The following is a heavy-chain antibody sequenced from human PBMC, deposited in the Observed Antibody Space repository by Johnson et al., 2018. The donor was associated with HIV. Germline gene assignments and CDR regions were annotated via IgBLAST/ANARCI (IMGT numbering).Heavy chain of an antibody. V-gene: IGHV3-7*05. J-gene: IGHJ3*02. CDR2: INPARSEN. CDR3: ANSLLLDAFNI. D-gene: IGHD2-15*01. Sequence: VPLLESGGGLVQPGRSLLAPSAASVFTSADHGMLWVRQAPGKGLEWVAHINPARSENYYVDSVKGRFTISRDNAKNSLYLQVHSRRVEDTAVYYCANSLLLDAFNIWGQGTMVTVSS. CDR1: VFTSADHG.